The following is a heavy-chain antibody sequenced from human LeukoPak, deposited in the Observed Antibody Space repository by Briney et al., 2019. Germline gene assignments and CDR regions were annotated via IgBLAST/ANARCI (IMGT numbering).Heavy chain of an antibody. D-gene: IGHD6-6*01. CDR2: MCYSGTT. Sequence: SETLSLTCSVSGASISNYYWNWVRQPPGKGLEWIGHMCYSGTTNYNPSLKSRVTISIDTSTKQLSLKVTSVTAADTAVYYCARHRAYSSSSPFDYWGQGTLVTVSS. CDR1: GASISNYY. J-gene: IGHJ4*02. V-gene: IGHV4-59*08. CDR3: ARHRAYSSSSPFDY.